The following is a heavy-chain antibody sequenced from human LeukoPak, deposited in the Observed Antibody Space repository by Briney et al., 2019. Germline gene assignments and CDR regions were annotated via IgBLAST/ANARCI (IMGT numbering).Heavy chain of an antibody. CDR2: IKQDGSEK. CDR1: GFTFSSYW. D-gene: IGHD3-10*01. CDR3: ARQYYDYGYAFDI. J-gene: IGHJ3*02. Sequence: GGSLRLSCAASGFTFSSYWMSWVRQAPGKGLEWVANIKQDGSEKYYVDSVKGRFTITRDNAKNSLYLQMNSLRAEDTAVYYCARQYYDYGYAFDIWGQGTKVTVSS. V-gene: IGHV3-7*01.